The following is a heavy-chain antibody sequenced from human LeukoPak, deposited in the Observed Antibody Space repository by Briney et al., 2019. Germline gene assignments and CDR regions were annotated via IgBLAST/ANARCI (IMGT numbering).Heavy chain of an antibody. Sequence: PSETLSLTCTVSGGSISNYYWSWIRQPPGKGLEWNGYIYYTGSTNYNPSLKSRVTISVDTSKNQFSLNLNSVTAADTAEYYCARAPGSAYYPYYYMDVWGKGTTVTVSS. CDR3: ARAPGSAYYPYYYMDV. CDR1: GGSISNYY. CDR2: IYYTGST. V-gene: IGHV4-59*01. J-gene: IGHJ6*03. D-gene: IGHD6-19*01.